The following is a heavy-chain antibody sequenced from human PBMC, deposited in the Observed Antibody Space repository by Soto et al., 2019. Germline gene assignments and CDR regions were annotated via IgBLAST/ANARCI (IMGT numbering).Heavy chain of an antibody. Sequence: GGSLRLSCAASGLTFSDYCMSWIRQAPGKGLEWVSYISSSGSTIYYADSVKGRFTISRDNAKNSLYLQMNSLRAEDTAVYYCARVRGDCSSTSCYEEDYYYYYMDVWGKGTTVTVSS. D-gene: IGHD2-2*01. CDR1: GLTFSDYC. CDR3: ARVRGDCSSTSCYEEDYYYYYMDV. V-gene: IGHV3-11*01. J-gene: IGHJ6*03. CDR2: ISSSGSTI.